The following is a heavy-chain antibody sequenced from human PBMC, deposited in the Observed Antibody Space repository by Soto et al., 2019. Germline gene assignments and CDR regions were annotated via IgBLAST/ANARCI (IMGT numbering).Heavy chain of an antibody. CDR2: IYYSGST. D-gene: IGHD3-22*01. Sequence: SATLSLTCTVSGGSISSYYWSWIRQPPGKGLEWIGYIYYSGSTNYNPSLKSRVTISVDTSKNQFSLKLSSVTAADTAVYYCARVPYYYDSSGYYFDYWGQGTLVTVSS. J-gene: IGHJ4*02. V-gene: IGHV4-59*01. CDR1: GGSISSYY. CDR3: ARVPYYYDSSGYYFDY.